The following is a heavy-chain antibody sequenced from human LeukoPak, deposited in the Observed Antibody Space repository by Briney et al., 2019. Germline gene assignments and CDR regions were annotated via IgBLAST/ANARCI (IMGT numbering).Heavy chain of an antibody. CDR2: INPSGGST. CDR3: ARVGVGGGYYFDY. V-gene: IGHV1-46*01. J-gene: IGHJ4*02. CDR1: GYTFTSYY. D-gene: IGHD1-26*01. Sequence: ASVNVSCKASGYTFTSYYIHWVRQAPGQGLEWMGIINPSGGSTSYAQNFQGRVTMTRDTSTSTVYMELNSLRFEDTAVYYCARVGVGGGYYFDYWGQETLATVSS.